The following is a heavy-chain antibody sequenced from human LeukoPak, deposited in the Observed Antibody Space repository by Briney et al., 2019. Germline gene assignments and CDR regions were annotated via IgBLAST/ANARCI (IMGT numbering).Heavy chain of an antibody. D-gene: IGHD3-22*01. CDR2: ISSSSSYI. J-gene: IGHJ4*02. Sequence: PGGSLRLSCAASGFTFDDYGMNWVRQAPGKGLEWVSSISSSSSYIYYADSVKGRFTISRDNAKNSLYLQMNSLRAEDTAVYYCARDQYYYDSSGYYSAPGGWGQGTLVTVSS. CDR1: GFTFDDYG. V-gene: IGHV3-21*01. CDR3: ARDQYYYDSSGYYSAPGG.